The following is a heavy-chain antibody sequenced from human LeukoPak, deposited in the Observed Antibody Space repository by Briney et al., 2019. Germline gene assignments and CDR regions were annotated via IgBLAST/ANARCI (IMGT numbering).Heavy chain of an antibody. CDR2: IKQDGSDK. Sequence: GGSLRLSCAASGFRFSDYAFHWVRQAPGKGLEWVASIKQDGSDKYYVDSVKGRCTISRDNAKKSLYLQMNSLRAEDTAVYYCARDRGYSSFDYWGQGTLVTVSS. CDR3: ARDRGYSSFDY. V-gene: IGHV3-7*01. CDR1: GFRFSDYA. D-gene: IGHD6-19*01. J-gene: IGHJ4*02.